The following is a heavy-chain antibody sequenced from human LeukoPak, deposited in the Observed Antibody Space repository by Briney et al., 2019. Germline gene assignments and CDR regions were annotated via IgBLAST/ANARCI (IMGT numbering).Heavy chain of an antibody. CDR1: GYTFTSYG. CDR2: MSAYNGNT. Sequence: ASVKVSCKASGYTFTSYGISWVRRAPGQGLEWMGWMSAYNGNTNYAQKLQGRVTMTTDTSTSTAYMELRSLRSDDTAVYYCATSRGYSYGDYLDYWGQGTLVTVSS. D-gene: IGHD5-18*01. J-gene: IGHJ4*02. V-gene: IGHV1-18*04. CDR3: ATSRGYSYGDYLDY.